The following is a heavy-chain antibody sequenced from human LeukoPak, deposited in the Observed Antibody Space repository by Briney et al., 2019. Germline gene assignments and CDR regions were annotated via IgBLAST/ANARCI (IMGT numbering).Heavy chain of an antibody. CDR3: VREAGYCTAASCSKTNWFDP. V-gene: IGHV3-23*01. J-gene: IGHJ5*02. D-gene: IGHD2-8*02. CDR2: VSNGY. CDR1: GFDFSSHA. Sequence: GGSLRLSCVASGFDFSSHAMSWVRQAPAKGLEWVAAVSNGYYYAYSVKGRFTISRDNSKNMVYLQMSSLRAEDTAVYFCVREAGYCTAASCSKTNWFDPWGQGTLVTVSS.